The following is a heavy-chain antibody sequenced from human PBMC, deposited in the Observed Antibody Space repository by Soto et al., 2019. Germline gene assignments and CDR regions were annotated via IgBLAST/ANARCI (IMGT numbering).Heavy chain of an antibody. Sequence: TGGSLRLSCAASGFTFSSYAMSWVRQAPGKGLEWVSAISGSGGSTYYADSVKGRFTISRDNSKNTLYLQMNSLRAEDTAVYYCAKPPHDILTGYYRGGMDVWGQGTTVTVSS. CDR2: ISGSGGST. CDR3: AKPPHDILTGYYRGGMDV. CDR1: GFTFSSYA. J-gene: IGHJ6*02. D-gene: IGHD3-9*01. V-gene: IGHV3-23*01.